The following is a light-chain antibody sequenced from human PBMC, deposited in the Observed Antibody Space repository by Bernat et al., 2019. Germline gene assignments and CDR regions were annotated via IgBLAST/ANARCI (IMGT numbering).Light chain of an antibody. CDR2: DVS. J-gene: IGLJ7*01. Sequence: QSALTHPPSASGSPGQSVTISCTGTSSDVGGYNYVSWYQQHPGKAPKLMIYDVSNRPSGVSNRFSGSKSGNTASLTISGLQAEDEADYYCSSYTSSSTLAVFGGGTQLTVL. V-gene: IGLV2-14*03. CDR3: SSYTSSSTLAV. CDR1: SSDVGGYNY.